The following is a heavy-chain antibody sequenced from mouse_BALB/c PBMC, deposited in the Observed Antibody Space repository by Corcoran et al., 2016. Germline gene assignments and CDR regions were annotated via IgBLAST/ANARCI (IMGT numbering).Heavy chain of an antibody. CDR1: GYTFTDYE. V-gene: IGHV1-15*01. J-gene: IGHJ3*01. CDR3: TINWDGFAY. Sequence: QVQLQQSGAELVRPGASVTLSCKASGYTFTDYEMHWVKQTPVHGLEWIGAIDPETGGTAYNQKFKGKATLTADKSSSTAYMELRSLTSEDSAVYYCTINWDGFAYWGQGTLVTVSA. D-gene: IGHD4-1*01. CDR2: IDPETGGT.